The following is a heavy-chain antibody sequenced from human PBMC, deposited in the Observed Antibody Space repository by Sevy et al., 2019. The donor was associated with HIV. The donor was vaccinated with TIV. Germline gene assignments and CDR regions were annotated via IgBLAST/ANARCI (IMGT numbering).Heavy chain of an antibody. J-gene: IGHJ4*02. V-gene: IGHV4-59*13. D-gene: IGHD6-19*01. CDR1: GGSISSYY. CDR2: IYYSGST. Sequence: SETLSLTCTVSGGSISSYYWSWIRQPPGKGLEWIGYIYYSGSTNYNPSLKSRVTISVDTSKNQFSLKLSSVTAADTAVCYCAREIYLSGGYNPGTFDYWGQGTLVTVSS. CDR3: AREIYLSGGYNPGTFDY.